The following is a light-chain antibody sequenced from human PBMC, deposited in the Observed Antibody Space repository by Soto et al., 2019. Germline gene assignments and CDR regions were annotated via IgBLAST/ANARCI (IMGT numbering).Light chain of an antibody. Sequence: QLVLTQSPSASASLRASVKLTCTLSSGHSSYAIAWHQQQPEKGPRYLMKLNSDGSHSKGDGIPDRFSGSSSGAERYLTISSLQSEDEADYYCQTYEVFGGGTKLTVL. CDR2: LNSDGSH. J-gene: IGLJ2*01. CDR3: QTYEV. V-gene: IGLV4-69*01. CDR1: SGHSSYA.